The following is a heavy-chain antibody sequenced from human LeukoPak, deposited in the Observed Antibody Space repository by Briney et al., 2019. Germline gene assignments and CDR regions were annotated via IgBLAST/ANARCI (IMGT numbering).Heavy chain of an antibody. D-gene: IGHD4-11*01. CDR3: ARGDTIVTRHFDY. CDR2: ISGSGRDI. Sequence: TGGSLRLSCAASGFTFSSYSMNWVRQAPGKGLEWVSIISGSGRDIFYADSVKGRFTISRDNAKNSLYLQMNSLRAEDTSVYYCARGDTIVTRHFDYWGQGTLVTVSS. CDR1: GFTFSSYS. V-gene: IGHV3-21*01. J-gene: IGHJ4*02.